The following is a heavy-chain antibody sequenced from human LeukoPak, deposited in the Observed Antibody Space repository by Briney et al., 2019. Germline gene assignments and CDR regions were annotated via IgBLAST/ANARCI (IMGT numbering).Heavy chain of an antibody. V-gene: IGHV5-51*01. Sequence: GESLKISCQGSGYSFTSYWIGWVRQMPGKGLEWMGIIYPGDSDTRYSPSFQGQVTIPADKSISTAYLQWSSLKASDTAMYYCARGLEQWLVHDYFDYWGQGTLVTVSS. D-gene: IGHD6-19*01. CDR1: GYSFTSYW. J-gene: IGHJ4*02. CDR3: ARGLEQWLVHDYFDY. CDR2: IYPGDSDT.